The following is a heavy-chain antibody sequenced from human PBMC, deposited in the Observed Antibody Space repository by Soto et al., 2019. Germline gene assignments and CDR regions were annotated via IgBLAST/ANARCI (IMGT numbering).Heavy chain of an antibody. CDR2: IWYDGSNK. J-gene: IGHJ6*02. Sequence: GESLKISCAASGFTFSSYGMHWVRQAPGKGLEWVAVIWYDGSNKYYADSVKGRFTISRDNSKNTLYLQMNSLRAEDTAVYYCARDLLSADCSGGSCYVEPDVYYYYGMDVWGQGTTVTVSS. V-gene: IGHV3-33*01. CDR1: GFTFSSYG. D-gene: IGHD2-15*01. CDR3: ARDLLSADCSGGSCYVEPDVYYYYGMDV.